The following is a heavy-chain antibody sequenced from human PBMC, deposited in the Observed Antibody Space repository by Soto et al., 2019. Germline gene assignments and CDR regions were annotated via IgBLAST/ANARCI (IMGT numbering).Heavy chain of an antibody. Sequence: STMYYADSVKGRFTISRDNAKNSMYLQMNRMRDEETAVYYCARDMGYGLFDYWGQGTLVTVSA. D-gene: IGHD5-18*01. CDR2: STM. V-gene: IGHV3-48*02. CDR3: ARDMGYGLFDY. J-gene: IGHJ4*02.